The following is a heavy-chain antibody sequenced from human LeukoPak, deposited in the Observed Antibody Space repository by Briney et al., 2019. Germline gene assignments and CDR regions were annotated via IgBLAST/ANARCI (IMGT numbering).Heavy chain of an antibody. Sequence: GGSLRLSCAASGFTFSSYWMSWVRQAPGKGLEWVANIKQDGSEKYYVDSVKGRFTISRDNAKNSLYLQMNSLRAEDTAVYYCARALYSSTCDAFDIWGQGTMVTVSS. J-gene: IGHJ3*02. CDR2: IKQDGSEK. CDR1: GFTFSSYW. CDR3: ARALYSSTCDAFDI. D-gene: IGHD6-13*01. V-gene: IGHV3-7*01.